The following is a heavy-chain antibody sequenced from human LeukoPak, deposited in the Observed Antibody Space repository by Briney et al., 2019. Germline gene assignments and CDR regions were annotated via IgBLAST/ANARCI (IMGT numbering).Heavy chain of an antibody. CDR3: AKDRRSDEYYFDY. V-gene: IGHV3-30*18. Sequence: GRSLRLSCAASGFTFSSYGMHWVRQAPGKGLEWVAVISYDGSNKYYADSVKGRFTISRDNSKNTLYLQMNSLRAEDTAVYYCAKDRRSDEYYFDYWGQGTLVTVSS. J-gene: IGHJ4*02. CDR1: GFTFSSYG. CDR2: ISYDGSNK.